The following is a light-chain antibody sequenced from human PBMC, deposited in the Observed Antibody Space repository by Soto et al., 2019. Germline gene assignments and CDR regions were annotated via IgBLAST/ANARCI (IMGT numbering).Light chain of an antibody. CDR1: SSDVGSHDL. Sequence: QSVLTQPASVSGSPGQSIAISRTGTSSDVGSHDLVSWYQQQSGKVPKLIIYDVSSRPSGVSNRFSGSKSGNTASLTISGLQAEDEADYYCSSFKSTTTYVFGTGTKVTVL. CDR2: DVS. CDR3: SSFKSTTTYV. V-gene: IGLV2-14*02. J-gene: IGLJ1*01.